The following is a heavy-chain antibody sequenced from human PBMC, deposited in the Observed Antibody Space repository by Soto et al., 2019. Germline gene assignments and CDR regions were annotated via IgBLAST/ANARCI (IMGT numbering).Heavy chain of an antibody. J-gene: IGHJ4*02. Sequence: EVQLVESGGGLVQPGGSLRLSCAASGFTFSGFTMNWVRQAPGRGLEWISYISRGGETIYYADSVKGRFTISRDNAGNSLYLPMNSLRDEDTAVYYCASRNLAGCSGTDCLYYFDYWGQGTLVTVSS. CDR3: ASRNLAGCSGTDCLYYFDY. V-gene: IGHV3-48*02. CDR2: ISRGGETI. D-gene: IGHD2-2*01. CDR1: GFTFSGFT.